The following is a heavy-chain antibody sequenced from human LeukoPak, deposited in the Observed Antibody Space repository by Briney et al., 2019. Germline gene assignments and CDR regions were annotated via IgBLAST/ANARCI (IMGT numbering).Heavy chain of an antibody. D-gene: IGHD5-12*01. V-gene: IGHV3-7*01. J-gene: IGHJ4*02. CDR3: ARVGYSGWNLEY. CDR2: VNQGGSVK. Sequence: GGSLRLSCAASGFTFRSYWMSWVRQAPGKGLEWVANVNQGGSVKYYVDSVKGRFTISRDDAKNSLYVQMNSLRDEDTAVYYCARVGYSGWNLEYWGQGTLVTVSS. CDR1: GFTFRSYW.